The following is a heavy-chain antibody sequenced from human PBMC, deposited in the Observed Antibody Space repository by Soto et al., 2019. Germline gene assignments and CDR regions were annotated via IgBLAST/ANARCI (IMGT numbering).Heavy chain of an antibody. CDR1: GYTFTDYY. Sequence: QVQLVQSGGEVKKPGASVKVSCKASGYTFTDYYMHWVRQAPGQGLEWMGWINPNSGDTNYAQKFQGRVTVTRDTSISTVYMDVSRLRSDDTAMYYCARSVSFIAPRPDYWGQGTRVAVSS. CDR2: INPNSGDT. D-gene: IGHD6-6*01. V-gene: IGHV1-2*02. J-gene: IGHJ4*02. CDR3: ARSVSFIAPRPDY.